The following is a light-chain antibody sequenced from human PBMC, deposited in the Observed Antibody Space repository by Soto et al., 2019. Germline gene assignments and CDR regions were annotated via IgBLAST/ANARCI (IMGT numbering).Light chain of an antibody. Sequence: DIQMTQSRCTLSGSLGDRVTLTCRASKTISSWLAWYQQKPGKAPKLLIYKASTLKSGVPSRFSGSGSGTEFTLTISSLQPDDFATYYCQHYNSLWTFGQGTKVDNK. CDR3: QHYNSLWT. CDR1: KTISSW. J-gene: IGKJ1*01. CDR2: KAS. V-gene: IGKV1-5*03.